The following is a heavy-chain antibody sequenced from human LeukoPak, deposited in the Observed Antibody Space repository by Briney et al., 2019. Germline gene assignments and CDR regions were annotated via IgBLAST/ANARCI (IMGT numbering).Heavy chain of an antibody. D-gene: IGHD2-15*01. J-gene: IGHJ4*02. V-gene: IGHV1-2*02. CDR2: INPHNGDT. Sequence: ASVKVSCKASGYTFIGYYLHWVRQAPGQGLEWMGWINPHNGDTNYAQMFQGRVTMTRDTSITTAYMDLSRLKSDDTAVYYCATVRDIVVGGGPYYFDYWGQGTLVTVSS. CDR3: ATVRDIVVGGGPYYFDY. CDR1: GYTFIGYY.